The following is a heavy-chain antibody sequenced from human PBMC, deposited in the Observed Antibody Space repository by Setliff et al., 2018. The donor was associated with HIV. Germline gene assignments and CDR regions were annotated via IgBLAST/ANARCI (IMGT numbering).Heavy chain of an antibody. CDR1: GGSVSSSTTYY. CDR2: MYYTGSS. CDR3: ARDRANYYDSTGAFDI. J-gene: IGHJ3*02. V-gene: IGHV4-39*02. Sequence: PSETLSLTCTVSGGSVSSSTTYYWGWIRQPPGKGLEWIGSMYYTGSSYYNPYLKSRVTISIDASRNHFSLNLSSVTAADTAVYYCARDRANYYDSTGAFDIWGQGTMVTVSS. D-gene: IGHD3-22*01.